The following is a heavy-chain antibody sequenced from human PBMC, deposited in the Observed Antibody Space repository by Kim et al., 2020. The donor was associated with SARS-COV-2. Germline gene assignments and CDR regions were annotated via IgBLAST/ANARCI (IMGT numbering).Heavy chain of an antibody. Sequence: GGSLRLSCAASGFTFSSYGMHWVRQAPGKGLEWVAVIWYDGSNKYYADSVKGRFTISRDNSKNTLYLQMNSLRAEDTAVYYCARDLAVAGRPEVDGYWGQGTLVTVSS. CDR3: ARDLAVAGRPEVDGY. D-gene: IGHD6-19*01. CDR2: IWYDGSNK. V-gene: IGHV3-33*01. CDR1: GFTFSSYG. J-gene: IGHJ4*02.